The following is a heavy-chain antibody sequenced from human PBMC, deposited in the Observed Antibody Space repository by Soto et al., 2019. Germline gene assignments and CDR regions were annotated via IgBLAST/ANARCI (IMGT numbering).Heavy chain of an antibody. CDR2: IYHGGST. V-gene: IGHV4-38-2*02. D-gene: IGHD3-10*01. CDR1: GYSISSCYY. Sequence: SETLSLTCAVSGYSISSCYYWGWLRQPPGKGLECILSIYHGGSTNYNPSLNSRVTMSVDTSKNHFSLMLSSVTAADTAVYYCARDSPLVRGVYRWHNWFDPWGQGTLVTVSS. CDR3: ARDSPLVRGVYRWHNWFDP. J-gene: IGHJ5*02.